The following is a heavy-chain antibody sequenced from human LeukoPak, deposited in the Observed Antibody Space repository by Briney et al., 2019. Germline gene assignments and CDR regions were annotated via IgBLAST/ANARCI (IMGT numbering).Heavy chain of an antibody. V-gene: IGHV4-34*01. CDR2: INHSGST. D-gene: IGHD4-17*01. CDR1: GGSFSGYY. Sequence: SETLSLTCAVYGGSFSGYYWSWIRQPPGKGLEWIGEINHSGSTNYNPSLKSRVTISVDTSKNHFSLKLSSVTAADTAVYYCARGARGDYRDYRGYFDYWGQGTLVTVSS. J-gene: IGHJ4*02. CDR3: ARGARGDYRDYRGYFDY.